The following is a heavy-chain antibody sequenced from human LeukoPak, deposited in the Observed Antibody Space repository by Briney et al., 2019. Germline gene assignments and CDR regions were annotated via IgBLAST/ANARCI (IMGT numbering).Heavy chain of an antibody. J-gene: IGHJ4*02. CDR1: GFTFGSYA. D-gene: IGHD3-10*01. CDR2: ISGSGGST. V-gene: IGHV3-23*01. CDR3: ANVLLWFGESDLFDY. Sequence: GGSLRLSCAASGFTFGSYAMSWVRQAPGKGLEWVSAISGSGGSTYYADSVKGRFTISRDNSKNTLYLQMNSLRAEDTAVYYCANVLLWFGESDLFDYWGQGTLVTVSS.